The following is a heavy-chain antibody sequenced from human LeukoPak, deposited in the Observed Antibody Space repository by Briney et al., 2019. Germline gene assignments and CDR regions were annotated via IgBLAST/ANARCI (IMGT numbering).Heavy chain of an antibody. CDR3: ARAPPPGATAYGVVDS. V-gene: IGHV4-34*01. D-gene: IGHD3-10*01. CDR1: GGSFSDYY. CDR2: INHSGST. J-gene: IGHJ5*01. Sequence: SETLSLTCAVYGGSFSDYYWTWIRQSPGKGVEWIGEINHSGSTNYNPSLRSRVTISTDTSKNQSSLKLNSVTAADTAVYFCARAPPPGATAYGVVDSWGQGTLVTVSS.